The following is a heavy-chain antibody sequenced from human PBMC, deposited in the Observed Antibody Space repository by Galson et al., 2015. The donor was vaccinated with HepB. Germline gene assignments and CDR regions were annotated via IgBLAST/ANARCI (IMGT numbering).Heavy chain of an antibody. CDR2: ISNDGSNQ. V-gene: IGHV3-30*04. CDR1: GFTFSNHA. J-gene: IGHJ6*02. D-gene: IGHD4-11*01. CDR3: ARGIPRTTDYISKHYFYGLDV. Sequence: SLRLSCAASGFTFSNHAMHWVRQAPGKGLEWVAAISNDGSNQFYGDSVQGRFSISRDNSRNTLYLQMNSLKSGDTAVYYCARGIPRTTDYISKHYFYGLDVWGQGTTVTVSS.